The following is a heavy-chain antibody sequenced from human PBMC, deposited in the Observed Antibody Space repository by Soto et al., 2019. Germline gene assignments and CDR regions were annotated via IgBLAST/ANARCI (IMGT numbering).Heavy chain of an antibody. CDR1: GFTFDTYG. D-gene: IGHD3-22*01. CDR2: ISFDGSNK. CDR3: AKEGTYYYDSSGYPIYYFDY. V-gene: IGHV3-30*18. J-gene: IGHJ4*02. Sequence: GGSLRLSCAASGFTFDTYGMHWVRQAPGKGLEWVALISFDGSNKYYADSVKGRFTISRDNSKNTLYLQMNSLRAEDTAVYYCAKEGTYYYDSSGYPIYYFDYWGQGTLVTVSS.